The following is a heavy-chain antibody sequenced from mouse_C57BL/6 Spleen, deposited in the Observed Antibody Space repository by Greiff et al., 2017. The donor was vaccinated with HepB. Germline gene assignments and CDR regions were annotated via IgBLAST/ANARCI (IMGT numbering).Heavy chain of an antibody. V-gene: IGHV1-82*01. J-gene: IGHJ2*01. CDR2: IYPGDGDT. CDR3: ARGYGSFDY. CDR1: GYAFSSSW. D-gene: IGHD1-1*01. Sequence: QVQLQQSGPELVKPGASVKISCKASGYAFSSSWMNWVKQRPGKGLEWIGRIYPGDGDTKYNGKFKGKATLTADKASSTAYMQLSSLTSEDSAVYFCARGYGSFDYWGQGTTLTVSS.